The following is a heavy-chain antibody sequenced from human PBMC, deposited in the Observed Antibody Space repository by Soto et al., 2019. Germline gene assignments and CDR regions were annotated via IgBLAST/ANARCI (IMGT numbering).Heavy chain of an antibody. Sequence: GGSLRLSCAASGFTFSDYWMHWVRQAPGKGLVWVSRIDNDGSITNYADSVKGRFTISRDNAKNTVSLQMSSLRAEDTAVYYCATLNSFGADYWGQGTQVTVSS. D-gene: IGHD3-3*01. V-gene: IGHV3-74*01. CDR1: GFTFSDYW. CDR3: ATLNSFGADY. CDR2: IDNDGSIT. J-gene: IGHJ4*02.